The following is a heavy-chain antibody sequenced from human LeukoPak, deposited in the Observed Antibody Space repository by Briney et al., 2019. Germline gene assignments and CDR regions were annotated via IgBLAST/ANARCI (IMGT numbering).Heavy chain of an antibody. CDR3: AKDHSSGWPYCFPY. CDR2: IYSGGST. D-gene: IGHD6-19*01. V-gene: IGHV3-53*01. Sequence: GGSLRLSCAASGFTVSSNYMSWVRQAPGKGLEWVSVIYSGGSTYYADSVKGRFTISRDNSKNTLFLQMNSLRAEDTAVYYCAKDHSSGWPYCFPYWGQGTLVTVSS. J-gene: IGHJ4*02. CDR1: GFTVSSNY.